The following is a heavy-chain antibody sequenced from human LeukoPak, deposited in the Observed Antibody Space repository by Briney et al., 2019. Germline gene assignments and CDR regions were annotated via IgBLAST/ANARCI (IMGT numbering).Heavy chain of an antibody. CDR3: ARSLWPEDY. CDR1: GFTFSSYW. D-gene: IGHD3-16*01. J-gene: IGHJ4*02. V-gene: IGHV3-7*01. Sequence: AGGSLRLSYAASGFTFSSYWRSWVRQAPGKGLESVANINQDGRQIYYVDSVKGRFTISRDNAKNSLYLQMNSLRVEDTAVYYCARSLWPEDYWGQGTLVTVSS. CDR2: INQDGRQI.